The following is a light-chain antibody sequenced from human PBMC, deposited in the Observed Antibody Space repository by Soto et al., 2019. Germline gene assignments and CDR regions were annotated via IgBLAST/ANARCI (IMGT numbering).Light chain of an antibody. CDR3: QQSYSTPWT. J-gene: IGKJ1*01. V-gene: IGKV4-1*01. CDR1: QSVLYSSTNKNY. CDR2: WAS. Sequence: DIVMTQSPDSLAVSLGERATINCKSSQSVLYSSTNKNYLSWYQQKPGQPPKLLIYWASTRESGVPDRFSGSGSGTDFTLTISSLQPEDFATYYCQQSYSTPWTFGQGTKVDIK.